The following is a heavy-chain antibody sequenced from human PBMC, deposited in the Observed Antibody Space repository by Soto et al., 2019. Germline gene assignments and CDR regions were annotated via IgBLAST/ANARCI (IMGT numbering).Heavy chain of an antibody. J-gene: IGHJ4*02. D-gene: IGHD2-8*01. Sequence: SETLSLTCTVSGGSISTYYWNWIRQPPGKGLEWIGYIYYGGSANYNPSLKSRVTISVDTSKKQFSLKLSSVTAADTAVYYCARGGHCTNGVCSAVDYWGQGTLVTVSS. CDR2: IYYGGSA. V-gene: IGHV4-59*08. CDR1: GGSISTYY. CDR3: ARGGHCTNGVCSAVDY.